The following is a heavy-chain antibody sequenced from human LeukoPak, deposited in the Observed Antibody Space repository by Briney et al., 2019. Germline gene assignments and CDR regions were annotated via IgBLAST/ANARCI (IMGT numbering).Heavy chain of an antibody. V-gene: IGHV4-59*02. CDR2: IYYTGT. CDR1: GGSVTVYY. CDR3: ASRKLGNDY. D-gene: IGHD7-27*01. Sequence: SDTLSLTCTVSGGSVTVYYWSWIRESPGEGLEWIVYIYYTGTSYIPSLTSRVTISADTSKNQFSLKLISVSAADTAVYFCASRKLGNDYWGQGTLVTVCS. J-gene: IGHJ4*02.